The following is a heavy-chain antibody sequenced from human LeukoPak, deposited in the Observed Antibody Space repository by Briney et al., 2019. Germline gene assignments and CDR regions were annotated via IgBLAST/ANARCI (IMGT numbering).Heavy chain of an antibody. V-gene: IGHV4-34*01. CDR2: INHSGST. CDR3: ARRAVTIRGQHNWFDP. J-gene: IGHJ5*02. D-gene: IGHD4-17*01. Sequence: SETLSLTCAVYGGSFSGYYWSWIHQPPGKGLEWIGEINHSGSTNYNPSLKSRVTTSVDTSKNQFSLKLSSVTAADTAVYYCARRAVTIRGQHNWFDPWGQGTLVTVSS. CDR1: GGSFSGYY.